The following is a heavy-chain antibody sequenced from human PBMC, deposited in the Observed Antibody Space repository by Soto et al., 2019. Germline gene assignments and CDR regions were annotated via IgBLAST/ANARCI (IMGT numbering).Heavy chain of an antibody. J-gene: IGHJ6*02. CDR2: INPNSGGT. CDR3: ARGPQPYYDFWSGYLRDYYGMDV. V-gene: IGHV1-2*02. D-gene: IGHD3-3*01. Sequence: EASVKVSCKASGYTFTGYYMHWVRQAPGQGLEWMGWINPNSGGTNYAQKFQGRVTMTRDTSISTAYMELSRLRSDDTAVYYCARGPQPYYDFWSGYLRDYYGMDVWGQGTTVTVSS. CDR1: GYTFTGYY.